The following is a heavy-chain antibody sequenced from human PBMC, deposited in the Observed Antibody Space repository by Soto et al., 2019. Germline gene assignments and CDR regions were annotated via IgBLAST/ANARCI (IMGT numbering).Heavy chain of an antibody. D-gene: IGHD2-8*01. J-gene: IGHJ5*02. V-gene: IGHV1-46*01. CDR2: INPSDGGT. Sequence: QVQLVQSGTEVKKPGASVKVSCKASGYTFTSYYIHWVRQAPGQGLEWMGIINPSDGGTRYDQKLQGSVTMTRDTSTSTIYMEVTSLKSEDTAVYYCTRECNGDPFDPWGRGTLVIVSS. CDR3: TRECNGDPFDP. CDR1: GYTFTSYY.